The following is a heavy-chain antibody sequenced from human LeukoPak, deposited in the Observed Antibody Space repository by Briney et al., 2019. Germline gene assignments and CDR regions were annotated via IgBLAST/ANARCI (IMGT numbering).Heavy chain of an antibody. CDR1: GGSISNSDYL. Sequence: SETLSLTCTVSGGSISNSDYLWGWVRQAPGKGLEWIGSLHHTGSAFYHPSLKSRASVSADTSRNHFSLKLSSVTAADTAVYYCASHSGGYAYWGQGTLVTVSS. CDR2: LHHTGSA. CDR3: ASHSGGYAY. J-gene: IGHJ4*02. D-gene: IGHD5-12*01. V-gene: IGHV4-39*02.